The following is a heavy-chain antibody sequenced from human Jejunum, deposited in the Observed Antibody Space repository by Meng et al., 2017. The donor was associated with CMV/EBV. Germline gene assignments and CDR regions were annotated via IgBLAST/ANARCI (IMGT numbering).Heavy chain of an antibody. CDR2: IWYDGSSE. V-gene: IGHV3-33*06. J-gene: IGHJ6*02. Sequence: FTVSGYGMHGVRQAPGKGLEWVSFIWYDGSSEYYVDSVKGRFTISRDNSKNTLYLQMNSLTTEDTAVYYCAKDWHWGTPDYGMNVWGQGSTVTVSS. D-gene: IGHD7-27*01. CDR3: AKDWHWGTPDYGMNV. CDR1: FTVSGYG.